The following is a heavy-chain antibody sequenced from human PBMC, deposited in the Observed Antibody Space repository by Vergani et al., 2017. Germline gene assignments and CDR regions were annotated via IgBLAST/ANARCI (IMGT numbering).Heavy chain of an antibody. CDR3: ASYSNYGVAWVYYYCYRDV. CDR1: GYTFTSYG. V-gene: IGHV1-18*01. CDR2: ITAYNGNT. J-gene: IGHJ6*03. Sequence: QVQLVQSGDEVKKPGASVKVSCTASGYTFTSYGISWVRQAPGQGLEWMGWITAYNGNTNYAQKLQGRVTMTTDTYTSTAYMELRSLRSDDTAVYYCASYSNYGVAWVYYYCYRDVWGKG. D-gene: IGHD4-11*01.